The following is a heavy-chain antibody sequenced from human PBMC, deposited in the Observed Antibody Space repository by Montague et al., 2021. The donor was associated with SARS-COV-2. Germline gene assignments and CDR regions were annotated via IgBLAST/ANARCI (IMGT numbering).Heavy chain of an antibody. J-gene: IGHJ3*02. CDR3: ARLFYSSGWSDNDAFDI. CDR2: IYYSGST. Sequence: SETLSLTCTVSGGSISSSSYYWGWIRQPPGKGLEWIGSIYYSGSTYYNPSLKSRVTISVDTSKNQFSLKLSSVTAADTAVYYCARLFYSSGWSDNDAFDIWGQGTMVTVSS. V-gene: IGHV4-39*01. CDR1: GGSISSSSYY. D-gene: IGHD6-19*01.